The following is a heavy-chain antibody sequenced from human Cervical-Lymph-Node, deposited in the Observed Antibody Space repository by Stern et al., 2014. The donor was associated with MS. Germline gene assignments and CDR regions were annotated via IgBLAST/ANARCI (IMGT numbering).Heavy chain of an antibody. CDR1: GGSVNSGGYC. Sequence: QVQLQESGQGLVKPSETLSLTCTVSGGSVNSGGYCWSWIRQSPGKGLEWLGDIFYSVNTNYNPSLEARVTISIDSSNNQFSLKLDSVTAADTAVYYCARALDPLSGSYFPAFDDWGQGTLVIVSS. J-gene: IGHJ4*02. V-gene: IGHV4-61*08. CDR2: IFYSVNT. CDR3: ARALDPLSGSYFPAFDD. D-gene: IGHD1-26*01.